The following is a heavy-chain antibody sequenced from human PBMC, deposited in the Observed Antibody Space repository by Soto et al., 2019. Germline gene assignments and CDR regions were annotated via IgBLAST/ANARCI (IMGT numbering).Heavy chain of an antibody. CDR2: INPSGGST. Sequence: ASVKVSCKASGYTFTSYYMHWVRQAPGQGLEWMGIINPSGGSTSYAQKFQGRVTMTRDTSTSTVYMALSSLRSEDTAVYYCAIGRCSGGSCYPPEAFDIWGQGTMVTVSS. J-gene: IGHJ3*02. CDR1: GYTFTSYY. D-gene: IGHD2-15*01. CDR3: AIGRCSGGSCYPPEAFDI. V-gene: IGHV1-46*03.